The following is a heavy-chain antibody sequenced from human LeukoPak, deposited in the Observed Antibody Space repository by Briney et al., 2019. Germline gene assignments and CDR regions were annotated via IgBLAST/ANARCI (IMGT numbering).Heavy chain of an antibody. D-gene: IGHD6-13*01. CDR3: ARMGTNSSAWFAGYYYYYYMDV. Sequence: SETLSLTCTVSRGPISGHYWSWIRQPPGKGLEWVGYIHYSGSTNYNPSLKSRVLISVDRSKNQFSLKLSAVTAADTALYYCARMGTNSSAWFAGYYYYYYMDVWGKGTTVTVSS. J-gene: IGHJ6*03. CDR1: RGPISGHY. V-gene: IGHV4-59*08. CDR2: IHYSGST.